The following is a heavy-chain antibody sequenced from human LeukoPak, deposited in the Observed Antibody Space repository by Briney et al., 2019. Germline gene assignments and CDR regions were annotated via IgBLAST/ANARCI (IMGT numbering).Heavy chain of an antibody. CDR2: IIPIFGTA. CDR3: ARELGTYYYDSSGYYAHFDY. V-gene: IGHV1-69*05. J-gene: IGHJ4*02. CDR1: GGTFSSYA. D-gene: IGHD3-22*01. Sequence: GASVKVSCKASGGTFSSYAISWVRQAPGQGLEWMGRIIPIFGTANYAQKFQGRVTITTDESTSTAYMELSSLRSEDTAVCYCARELGTYYYDSSGYYAHFDYWGQGTLATVSS.